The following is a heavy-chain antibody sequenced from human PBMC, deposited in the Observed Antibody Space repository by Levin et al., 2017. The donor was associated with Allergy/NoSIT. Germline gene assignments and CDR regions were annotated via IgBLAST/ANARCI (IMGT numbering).Heavy chain of an antibody. J-gene: IGHJ6*02. D-gene: IGHD2-15*01. CDR3: ARGHWENGYCSGGSCYGGYYYYGMDV. V-gene: IGHV3-21*01. CDR1: GFTFSSYS. Sequence: GGSLRLSCAASGFTFSSYSMNWVRQAPGKGLEWVSSISSSSSYIYYADSVKGRFTISRDNAKNSLYLQMNSLRAEDTAVYYCARGHWENGYCSGGSCYGGYYYYGMDVWGQGTTVTVSS. CDR2: ISSSSSYI.